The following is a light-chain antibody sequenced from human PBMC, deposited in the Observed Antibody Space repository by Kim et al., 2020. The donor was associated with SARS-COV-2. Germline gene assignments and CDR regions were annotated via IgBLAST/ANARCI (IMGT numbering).Light chain of an antibody. Sequence: ASVGDRVTITVRASQDVRNDLGWNQQNQGRASKSLIYGASSLQSGVPSRFSGSGSGTEFTLTISSVKPEDFATDFCLQHSTYPITFGQGTRLEIK. J-gene: IGKJ5*01. CDR2: GAS. CDR3: LQHSTYPIT. CDR1: QDVRND. V-gene: IGKV1-17*01.